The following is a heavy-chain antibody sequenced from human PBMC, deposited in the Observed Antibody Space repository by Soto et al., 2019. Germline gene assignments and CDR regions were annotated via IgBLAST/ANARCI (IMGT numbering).Heavy chain of an antibody. D-gene: IGHD3-3*01. CDR3: ARLGTVAYYDFWSGSQNPYYYGMDV. CDR2: IYPGDSDT. V-gene: IGHV5-51*01. J-gene: IGHJ6*02. CDR1: GYTFTYYL. Sequence: SESVNVSSTGSGYTFTYYLIGWVRQMPGKGLEWMGIIYPGDSDTRYSPSFQGQVTISADKSISTAYLQWSSLKASDTAMYYCARLGTVAYYDFWSGSQNPYYYGMDVWGQGTTVTVSS.